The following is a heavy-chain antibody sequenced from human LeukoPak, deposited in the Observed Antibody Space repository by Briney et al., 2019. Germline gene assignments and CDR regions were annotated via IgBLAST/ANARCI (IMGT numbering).Heavy chain of an antibody. CDR2: IIPIFGTA. V-gene: IGHV1-69*13. Sequence: SVKVSCKASGGTFSSYAISWVRQAPGQGLEWMGGIIPIFGTANYAQKFQGRATITADESTSTAYMELSSLRSEDTAVYYCATGGVWFGEPLYYFDYWGQGTLVTVSS. CDR3: ATGGVWFGEPLYYFDY. CDR1: GGTFSSYA. D-gene: IGHD3-10*01. J-gene: IGHJ4*02.